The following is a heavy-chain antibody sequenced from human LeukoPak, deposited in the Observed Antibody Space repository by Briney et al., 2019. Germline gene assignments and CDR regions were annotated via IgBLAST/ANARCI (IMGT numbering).Heavy chain of an antibody. V-gene: IGHV3-30*18. J-gene: IGHJ1*01. CDR2: ISYDGSNK. Sequence: GGSLRLSCAASGFTFSSYGMHWDRQAPGKGLEWVAVISYDGSNKYYADSVKGRFTISRDNSKNTLYLQMNSLRTEDTAIYYCAKEDVVVITIRYFQHWGQGTLVTVSS. CDR1: GFTFSSYG. D-gene: IGHD3-22*01. CDR3: AKEDVVVITIRYFQH.